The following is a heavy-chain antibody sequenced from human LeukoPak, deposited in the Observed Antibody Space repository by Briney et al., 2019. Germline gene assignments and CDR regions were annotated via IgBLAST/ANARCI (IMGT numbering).Heavy chain of an antibody. V-gene: IGHV1-18*01. J-gene: IGHJ1*01. Sequence: GASVKVSCKASGYTFTTYSLAWVRQAPGQSLEWMGWISVNNGGTNYAQSFQDRVTLTRDTSTNTAYLELRSLRSDDTAIIYCATATQPRGCFLHWGQGTLVTVSS. CDR3: ATATQPRGCFLH. D-gene: IGHD2-2*01. CDR1: GYTFTTYS. CDR2: ISVNNGGT.